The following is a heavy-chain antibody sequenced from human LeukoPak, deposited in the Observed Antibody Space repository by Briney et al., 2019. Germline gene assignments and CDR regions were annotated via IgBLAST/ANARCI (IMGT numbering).Heavy chain of an antibody. V-gene: IGHV1-69*06. Sequence: SVKVSCKASGGTFSSYAISWVRQAPGQGLEWMGGIIPIFGTANYAQKFQGRVTITADKSTSTAYMELSSLRSDDTAVYYCARVGTGTMVRGVITYWGQGTLVTVSS. D-gene: IGHD3-10*01. CDR3: ARVGTGTMVRGVITY. J-gene: IGHJ4*02. CDR2: IIPIFGTA. CDR1: GGTFSSYA.